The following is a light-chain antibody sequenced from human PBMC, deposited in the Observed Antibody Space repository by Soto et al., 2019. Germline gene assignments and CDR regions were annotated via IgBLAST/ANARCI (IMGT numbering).Light chain of an antibody. CDR2: DAS. CDR3: QQYNSYRT. CDR1: QTISSW. Sequence: DIQMTQSPSTLSGSVGDRVTITCRASQTISSWLAWYQQKPGKAPKLLIYDASSLESGVPSRFSGSGYGTEFTLTISSLQPDDFATYYCQQYNSYRTFGQGTKVDIK. V-gene: IGKV1-5*01. J-gene: IGKJ1*01.